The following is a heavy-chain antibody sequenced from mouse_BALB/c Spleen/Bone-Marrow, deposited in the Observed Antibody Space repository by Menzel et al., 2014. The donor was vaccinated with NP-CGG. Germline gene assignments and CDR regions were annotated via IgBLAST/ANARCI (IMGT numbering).Heavy chain of an antibody. J-gene: IGHJ4*01. V-gene: IGHV1-69*01. CDR1: GYTFTDNW. CDR2: IDTSASYT. D-gene: IGHD2-4*01. Sequence: QVQLQQSGAELGMPGASVKMSCKASGYTFTDNWIYWVKQRPGQGLEWIGAIDTSASYTNYNQKFMGKASLTVDASSSTAYMQVSSLTSDDSAVYYCARGGHDFSLDYWGQGTSVTVSS. CDR3: ARGGHDFSLDY.